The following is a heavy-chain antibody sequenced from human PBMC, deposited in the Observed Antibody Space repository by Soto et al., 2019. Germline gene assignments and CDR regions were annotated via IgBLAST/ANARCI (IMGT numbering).Heavy chain of an antibody. CDR2: IYYSGST. V-gene: IGHV4-31*03. CDR1: GGSISSGGYY. J-gene: IGHJ4*02. Sequence: SETLSLTCTVSGGSISSGGYYWSWSRQHPGKGLEWIGYIYYSGSTYYNPSRKSRVTISVDTSKNQFSLKLSSVTAADTAVYYCARKGGDYTFDYWGQGTLVTVSS. D-gene: IGHD4-17*01. CDR3: ARKGGDYTFDY.